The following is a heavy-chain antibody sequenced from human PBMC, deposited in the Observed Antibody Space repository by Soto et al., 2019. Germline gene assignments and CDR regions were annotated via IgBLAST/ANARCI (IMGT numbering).Heavy chain of an antibody. CDR2: IYPGDSDS. J-gene: IGHJ4*02. V-gene: IGHV5-51*01. CDR1: GYSFSNSW. CDR3: ARHDAYSSSDF. Sequence: GAPLRISWKGAGYSFSNSWIAWVRQMPGKGLEWMGIIYPGDSDSRYSPSFQGQVSISADKSINTAYLQWSSLKASDTAMYYCARHDAYSSSDFWGQGTLVPVSS. D-gene: IGHD6-19*01.